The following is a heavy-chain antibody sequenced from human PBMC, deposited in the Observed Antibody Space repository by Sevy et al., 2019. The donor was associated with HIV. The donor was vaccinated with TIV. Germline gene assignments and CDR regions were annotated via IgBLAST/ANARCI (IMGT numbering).Heavy chain of an antibody. CDR2: IYYSGST. D-gene: IGHD3-3*01. Sequence: SETLSLTCTVSGGSISSYYWSWIRQPPGKGLEWIGYIYYSGSTNYNPSLKSRVTISVATSKNQFSLKLSFVTAADTAVYYCARRRIDFWGGYPIRTSYYYYYMDVWGKGTTVTVSS. CDR3: ARRRIDFWGGYPIRTSYYYYYMDV. V-gene: IGHV4-59*01. J-gene: IGHJ6*03. CDR1: GGSISSYY.